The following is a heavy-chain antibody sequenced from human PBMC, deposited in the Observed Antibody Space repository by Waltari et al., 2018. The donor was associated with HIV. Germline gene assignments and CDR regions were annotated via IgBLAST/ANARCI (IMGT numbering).Heavy chain of an antibody. J-gene: IGHJ4*02. CDR2: IDPEDGET. CDR3: ASLAAAVYFDA. CDR1: GYTFTGYH. V-gene: IGHV1-69-2*01. D-gene: IGHD6-13*01. Sequence: EVHLVQSGPEERKPGSTMKISCRVSGYTFTGYHIHWVQEAPGRGLEWMGLIDPEDGETVYAEKFQDRLTLTADTSADTVYMELTSLRSDDTAVYYCASLAAAVYFDAWGQGTLLTVSS.